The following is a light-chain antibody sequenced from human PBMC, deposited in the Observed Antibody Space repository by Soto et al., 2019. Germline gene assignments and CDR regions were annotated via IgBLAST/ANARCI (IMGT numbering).Light chain of an antibody. J-gene: IGLJ1*01. CDR3: QSYDSSLSGSYV. CDR1: SSNIGAGYD. Sequence: QPVLAQPPSVSGAPGQRVTISCTGSSSNIGAGYDVHWYQRLPGTAPKVLIYGNNNRPSGVPDRFSGSKSGTSASLAITGLQAEDEDDYYCQSYDSSLSGSYVFGTGTKVTVL. V-gene: IGLV1-40*01. CDR2: GNN.